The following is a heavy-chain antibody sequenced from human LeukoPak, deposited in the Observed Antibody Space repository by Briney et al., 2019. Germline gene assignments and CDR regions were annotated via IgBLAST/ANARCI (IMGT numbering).Heavy chain of an antibody. CDR1: GFTFRSYA. CDR2: ISGSGDNT. Sequence: GGSLRLSCAASGFTFRSYAMSWVRQAPGKGLEWVSAISGSGDNTHYADSVKGRITISRDNSKNTLYLQMNSLRAGDTAVYYCARAYWHMIRGSRYYFDYWGQGTLVTVSS. J-gene: IGHJ4*02. CDR3: ARAYWHMIRGSRYYFDY. V-gene: IGHV3-23*01. D-gene: IGHD3-10*01.